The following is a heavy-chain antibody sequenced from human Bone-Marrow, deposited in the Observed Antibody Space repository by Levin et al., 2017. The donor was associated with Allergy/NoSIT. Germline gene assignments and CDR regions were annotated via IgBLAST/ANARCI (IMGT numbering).Heavy chain of an antibody. Sequence: PGASVKVSCAASGFTFRTYTMNWVRRAPGKGLEWVSSITYSGDYIYYADSLKGRFTISRDNAKNSLYLQMSSLRAEDTAVYYCARVGSSGMDVWGQGTTVTVSS. V-gene: IGHV3-21*01. CDR2: ITYSGDYI. CDR1: GFTFRTYT. D-gene: IGHD3-10*01. J-gene: IGHJ6*02. CDR3: ARVGSSGMDV.